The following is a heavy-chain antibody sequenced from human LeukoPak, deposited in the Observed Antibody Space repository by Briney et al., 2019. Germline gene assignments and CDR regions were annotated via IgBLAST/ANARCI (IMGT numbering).Heavy chain of an antibody. CDR2: INANSGGT. CDR1: GYTFTSYY. J-gene: IGHJ4*02. D-gene: IGHD1-26*01. Sequence: ASVTVSCKASGYTFTSYYMHWVRHAPGQGLKWMGWINANSGGTNYAQKFQGMVTMTRDTSISTADMELSRLRSDDTAVYYCARYRGGYVDYWGQGTLVTVSS. V-gene: IGHV1-2*02. CDR3: ARYRGGYVDY.